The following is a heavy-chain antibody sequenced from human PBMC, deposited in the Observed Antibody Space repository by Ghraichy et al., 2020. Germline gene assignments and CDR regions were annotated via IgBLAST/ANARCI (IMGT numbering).Heavy chain of an antibody. J-gene: IGHJ4*02. CDR3: ARDPQYSGYDPYFDY. D-gene: IGHD5-12*01. CDR1: GFTFSSYW. CDR2: IKQDGSEK. Sequence: GGSLRLSCAASGFTFSSYWMSWVRQAPGKGLEWVANIKQDGSEKYYVDSVKGRFTISRDNAKNSLYLQMNSLRAEDTAVYYCARDPQYSGYDPYFDYWGQGTLVTVSS. V-gene: IGHV3-7*01.